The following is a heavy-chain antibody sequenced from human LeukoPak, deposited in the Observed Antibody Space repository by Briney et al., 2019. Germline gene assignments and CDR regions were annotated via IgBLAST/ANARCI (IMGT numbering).Heavy chain of an antibody. CDR3: ARQMGGRDGYNPDGY. V-gene: IGHV4-59*08. CDR1: GGSISSSY. CDR2: IYYSGGT. J-gene: IGHJ4*02. D-gene: IGHD5-24*01. Sequence: SETLSLTCTVSGGSISSSYWSWLRQPPGKGLEWFGYIYYSGGTNYHPSFKSRVTISVDTSKNQFSLKLSSVTAADTAVYYCARQMGGRDGYNPDGYWYQGTLVPV.